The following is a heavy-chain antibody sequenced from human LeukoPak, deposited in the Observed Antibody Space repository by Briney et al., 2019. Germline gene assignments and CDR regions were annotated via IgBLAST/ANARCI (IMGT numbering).Heavy chain of an antibody. D-gene: IGHD3-16*01. CDR1: AEALSRYQ. CDR3: ARVGDYALKD. V-gene: IGHV4-4*07. J-gene: IGHJ4*02. CDR2: IYPSGST. Sequence: LTCTNNAEALSRYQGSRTRQPAGQEKEWIGRIYPSGSTNYNPSLKSRVTMSVDTSKNQFSLELSSVTAADTAVYYCARVGDYALKDWGQGTLVTVSS.